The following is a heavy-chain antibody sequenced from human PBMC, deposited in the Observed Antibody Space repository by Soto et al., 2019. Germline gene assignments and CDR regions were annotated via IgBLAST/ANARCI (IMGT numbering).Heavy chain of an antibody. D-gene: IGHD2-2*03. CDR3: ARLNGYCISTNCHGYYGMDV. V-gene: IGHV4-4*08. J-gene: IGHJ6*02. CDR1: GGSISGYY. CDR2: IYSSEST. Sequence: SETLCLTCTVSGGSISGYYWSWIRQPPGKGLEWIGTIYSSESTYSNPSLLSRVTISVDTSKNEFSLRLSSVTAADTAVYYCARLNGYCISTNCHGYYGMDVWGQGTTVTVSS.